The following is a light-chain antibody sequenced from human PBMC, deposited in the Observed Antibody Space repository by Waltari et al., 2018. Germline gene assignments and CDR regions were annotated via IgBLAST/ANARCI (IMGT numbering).Light chain of an antibody. V-gene: IGKV3-20*01. J-gene: IGKJ4*01. CDR2: GAS. Sequence: ELVLPQSPGTLSLSPGERATLSCRASQSVSSISLTWYQQKPGQAPRLLIYGASTRATGIPDRFSGSGSGTDFTLTISRLEPEDFAVYYCQQYDGIVLTFGGGTKVEI. CDR3: QQYDGIVLT. CDR1: QSVSSIS.